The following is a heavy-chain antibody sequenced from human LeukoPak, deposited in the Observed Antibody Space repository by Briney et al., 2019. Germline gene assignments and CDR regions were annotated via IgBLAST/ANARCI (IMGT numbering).Heavy chain of an antibody. CDR1: GGSISSGSYY. D-gene: IGHD1-26*01. Sequence: SQTLSLTCTVSGGSISSGSYYWSWIRQPAGKGLEWIGRIYTSGSTNYNPSLKSRVTISVDTSKNQFSLKLSSVTAADTAVYYCARDIVSSGSYYYYYYYMDVWGKGTTVTVSS. V-gene: IGHV4-61*02. CDR2: IYTSGST. CDR3: ARDIVSSGSYYYYYYYMDV. J-gene: IGHJ6*03.